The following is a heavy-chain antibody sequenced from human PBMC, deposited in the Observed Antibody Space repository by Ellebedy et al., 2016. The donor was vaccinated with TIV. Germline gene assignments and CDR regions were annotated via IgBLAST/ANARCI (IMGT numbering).Heavy chain of an antibody. CDR1: SYMFTNYW. J-gene: IGHJ4*02. Sequence: GGSLRLSCEGSSYMFTNYWIGWVRQMPGQGLEWMGIIFPGDSDTRYSPSFEGQVSISVDKSISTAYLQWSSLKASDTAMYYCARHREYSTNWYIDHWGQGTLVTVSS. V-gene: IGHV5-51*01. CDR3: ARHREYSTNWYIDH. D-gene: IGHD2-2*01. CDR2: IFPGDSDT.